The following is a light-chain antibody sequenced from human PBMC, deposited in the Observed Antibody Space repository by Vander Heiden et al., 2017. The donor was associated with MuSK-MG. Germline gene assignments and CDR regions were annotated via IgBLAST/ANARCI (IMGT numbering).Light chain of an antibody. Sequence: QSVLTQPPSVSGAPGQRVTISCTGSSSNTGAGYDVHWYEQFPGTAPKLLIYGNANRPSGVPDRFSGSKSGTSASLAITGLQPEDEADYYCQSYDSRLSGWVFGGGTKLTVL. CDR1: SSNTGAGYD. CDR3: QSYDSRLSGWV. V-gene: IGLV1-40*01. J-gene: IGLJ3*02. CDR2: GNA.